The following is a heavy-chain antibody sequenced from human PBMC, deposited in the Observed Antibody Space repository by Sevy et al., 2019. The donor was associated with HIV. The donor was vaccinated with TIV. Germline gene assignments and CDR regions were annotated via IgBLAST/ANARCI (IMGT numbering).Heavy chain of an antibody. CDR3: ALERLSSDVAEYFQN. V-gene: IGHV3-30*04. CDR1: GFIFSRYS. D-gene: IGHD1-1*01. Sequence: GGSLRLSCAASGFIFSRYSMHWVRQAPGKGLEWVATISVDASNKHYADSVKGRFTISRDNFQNSLFLQMNSLRPEDTAVYYCALERLSSDVAEYFQNWGQGTLVTVSS. CDR2: ISVDASNK. J-gene: IGHJ1*01.